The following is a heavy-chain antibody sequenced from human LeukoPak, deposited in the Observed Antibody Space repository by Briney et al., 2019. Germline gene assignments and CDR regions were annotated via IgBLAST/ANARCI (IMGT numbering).Heavy chain of an antibody. CDR2: IYYSGST. V-gene: IGHV4-59*12. CDR1: GGSISSYY. J-gene: IGHJ4*02. D-gene: IGHD1-20*01. Sequence: SETLSLTCTVSGGSISSYYWSWIRQPPGKGLEWIGYIYYSGSTNYNPSLKSRVTISVDTSKNQFSLKLSSVTAADTAVYYCAGEMEYNWNGHCDYWGQGTLVTVSS. CDR3: AGEMEYNWNGHCDY.